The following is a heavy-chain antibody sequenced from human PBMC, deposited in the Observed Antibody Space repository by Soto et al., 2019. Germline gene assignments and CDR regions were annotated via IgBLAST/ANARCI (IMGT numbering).Heavy chain of an antibody. J-gene: IGHJ6*03. CDR2: IYYSGST. CDR1: GGSISSSSYY. CDR3: ARLGIAVAGYYYYYMDV. Sequence: SETLSLTCTVSGGSISSSSYYWGWIRQPPGKGLEWIGSIYYSGSTYYNPSLKSRVTISVDTSKNQFSLKLSSVTAADTAVYYCARLGIAVAGYYYYYMDVWGKGTTVTVSS. D-gene: IGHD6-19*01. V-gene: IGHV4-39*01.